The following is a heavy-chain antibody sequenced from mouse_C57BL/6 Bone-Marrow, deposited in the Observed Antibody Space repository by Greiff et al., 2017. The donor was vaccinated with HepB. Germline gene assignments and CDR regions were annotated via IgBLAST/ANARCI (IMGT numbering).Heavy chain of an antibody. CDR2: INPYNGGT. Sequence: VHVKQSGPVLVKPGASVKMSCKASGYTFTDYYMNWVKQSHGKSLEWIGVINPYNGGTSYNQKFKGKATLTVDKSSSTAYMELNSLTSEDSAVYYCARSYYRGAMDYWGQGTSVTVSS. J-gene: IGHJ4*01. V-gene: IGHV1-19*01. D-gene: IGHD1-1*01. CDR3: ARSYYRGAMDY. CDR1: GYTFTDYY.